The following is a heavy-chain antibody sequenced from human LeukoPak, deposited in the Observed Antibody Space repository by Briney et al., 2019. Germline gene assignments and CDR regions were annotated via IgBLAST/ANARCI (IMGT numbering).Heavy chain of an antibody. CDR2: IYHSGST. Sequence: SETLSLTCTVSGGSISSGYYWGWIRQPPGKGLEWIGSIYHSGSTYYNPSLKSRVTISVDTSKNQFSLKLSSVTAADTAVYYCASSDYGTRGWFDPWGQGTLVTVSS. CDR1: GGSISSGYY. D-gene: IGHD4-17*01. CDR3: ASSDYGTRGWFDP. J-gene: IGHJ5*02. V-gene: IGHV4-38-2*02.